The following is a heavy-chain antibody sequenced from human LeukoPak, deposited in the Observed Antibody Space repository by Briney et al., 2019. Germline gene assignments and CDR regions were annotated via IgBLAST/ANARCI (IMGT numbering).Heavy chain of an antibody. V-gene: IGHV3-30*03. Sequence: LAGGSLRLSCAASGFTFSSYGMHWVRQAPGEGLEWVAVISYDGSNKYYADSVKGRFTISRDNSKNTLYPQMNSLRAEDTAVYYCARGYCSGGSCYHADYWGQGTLVTVSS. CDR2: ISYDGSNK. CDR3: ARGYCSGGSCYHADY. CDR1: GFTFSSYG. D-gene: IGHD2-15*01. J-gene: IGHJ4*02.